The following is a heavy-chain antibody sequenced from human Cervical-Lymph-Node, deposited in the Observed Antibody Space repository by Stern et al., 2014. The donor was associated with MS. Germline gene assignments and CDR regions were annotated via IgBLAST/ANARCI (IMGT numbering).Heavy chain of an antibody. CDR3: ARSGRSSHAFDI. D-gene: IGHD6-6*01. V-gene: IGHV1-69*08. CDR2: ITPILATP. J-gene: IGHJ3*02. CDR1: GDTFSSYT. Sequence: DQLVESGAEVKKPGSSVKVSCTASGDTFSSYTFSWVRQAPGHGLEWMGRITPILATPKYSQKCQGRLTITADRSPNTVYMELTSLTSEDTALHYCARSGRSSHAFDIWGQGTLVTVSS.